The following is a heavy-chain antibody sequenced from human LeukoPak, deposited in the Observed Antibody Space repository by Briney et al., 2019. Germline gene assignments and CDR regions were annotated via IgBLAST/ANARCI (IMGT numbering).Heavy chain of an antibody. CDR1: GFTFSNYM. D-gene: IGHD1-26*01. J-gene: IGHJ3*02. CDR3: TTSGNPSLIDI. Sequence: GGSLRLSCAASGFTFSNYMMHWVRQAPGKGLVWVSRIKSDGITITYADSVKGRFTISRDDSKNTLYLQMNSLKIEDTAVYYCTTSGNPSLIDIWGQGTMVTVSS. V-gene: IGHV3-74*01. CDR2: IKSDGITI.